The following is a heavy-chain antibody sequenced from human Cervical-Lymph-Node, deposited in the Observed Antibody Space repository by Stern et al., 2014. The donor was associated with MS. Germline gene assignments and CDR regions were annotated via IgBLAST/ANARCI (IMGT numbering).Heavy chain of an antibody. CDR2: IWYDGSSK. CDR3: ARGLYYFDY. V-gene: IGHV3-33*01. J-gene: IGHJ4*02. Sequence: MQLVESGGGVVQPGRSLGLSLAASGFTFGAHDMHGVRQAPGKGLECVAVIWYDGSSKYYADSVKGRFTISRDNSKNTLYLQLNSLRAEDTAVFYCARGLYYFDYWGRGTLVTVSS. CDR1: GFTFGAHD.